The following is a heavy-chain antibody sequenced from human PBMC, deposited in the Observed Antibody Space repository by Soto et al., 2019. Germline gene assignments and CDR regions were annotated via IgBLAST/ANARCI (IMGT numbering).Heavy chain of an antibody. CDR3: AREAYYYDSSGGNGMDV. V-gene: IGHV1-69*12. CDR1: GGTFSSYA. CDR2: IIPIFGTA. D-gene: IGHD3-22*01. J-gene: IGHJ6*02. Sequence: QVQLVQSGAEVKKPGSSVKVSCKASGGTFSSYAISWVRQAPGQGLEWMGGIIPIFGTANYAQKFQGRVTITEDESTSTAYMELSSLRSEDTAVYYCAREAYYYDSSGGNGMDVWGQGTTVTVSS.